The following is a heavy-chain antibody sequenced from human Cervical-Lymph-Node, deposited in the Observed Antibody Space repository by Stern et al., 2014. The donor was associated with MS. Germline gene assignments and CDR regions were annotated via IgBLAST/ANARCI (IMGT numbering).Heavy chain of an antibody. Sequence: QVQLVESGAEVKKPGSSVKASCKASGGTLNNYAVSWVRQAPGQGLEWIGKIIPFLGIANYAHKFQGRVTLTAAATTSYMEVSSLRSDDTAVYYCARSPDLYDSSGYYFDWGQGTLVTVSS. J-gene: IGHJ4*02. CDR3: ARSPDLYDSSGYYFD. CDR2: IIPFLGIA. V-gene: IGHV1-69*09. D-gene: IGHD3-22*01. CDR1: GGTLNNYA.